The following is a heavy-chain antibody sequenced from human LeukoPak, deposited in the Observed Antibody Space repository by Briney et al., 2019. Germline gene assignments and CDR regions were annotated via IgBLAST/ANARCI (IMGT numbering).Heavy chain of an antibody. J-gene: IGHJ4*02. CDR3: SRAFEDIVVVPAANDY. D-gene: IGHD2-2*01. CDR2: MNPNSGNT. V-gene: IGHV1-8*01. CDR1: LYTFTSYD. Sequence: PAASVKVSCKASLYTFTSYDIKWVRQATGQGLEWMGWMNPNSGNTGHAQKFQGRVTMTRNTSISTTYMELSSLRCEDTGVYYCSRAFEDIVVVPAANDYWGQGTLVTVSS.